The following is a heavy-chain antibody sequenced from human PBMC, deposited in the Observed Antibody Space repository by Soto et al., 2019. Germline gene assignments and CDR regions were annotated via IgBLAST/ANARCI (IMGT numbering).Heavy chain of an antibody. D-gene: IGHD3-10*01. V-gene: IGHV3-21*01. CDR1: GFTFSSYS. J-gene: IGHJ6*02. CDR2: ISSSSSYI. Sequence: EVQLVESGGGLVKPGGSLRLSCAASGFTFSSYSMNWVRQAPGKGLEWVSSISSSSSYIYYADSVKGRFTISRDNAKNSLYLQTNSLRAEDTAVYYCARDPPPKRGGRGMDVWGQGTTVTVSS. CDR3: ARDPPPKRGGRGMDV.